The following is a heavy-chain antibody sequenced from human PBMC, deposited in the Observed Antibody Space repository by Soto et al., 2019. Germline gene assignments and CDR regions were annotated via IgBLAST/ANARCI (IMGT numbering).Heavy chain of an antibody. Sequence: PSETLSLTCTVSGGSISSGDYYWSWIRQPPGKRLEWIGYIYYSGSTYYNPSLKSRVTISVDTSKNQFSLKLSSVTAADTAVYYCARDSSTSNYYYYYGMDVWGQGTTVTVSS. CDR2: IYYSGST. V-gene: IGHV4-30-4*01. CDR1: GGSISSGDYY. D-gene: IGHD2-2*01. CDR3: ARDSSTSNYYYYYGMDV. J-gene: IGHJ6*02.